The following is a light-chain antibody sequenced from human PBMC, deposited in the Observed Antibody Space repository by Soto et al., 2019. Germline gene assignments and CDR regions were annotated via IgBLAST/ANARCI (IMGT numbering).Light chain of an antibody. J-gene: IGKJ3*01. V-gene: IGKV1-39*01. CDR1: QSISNF. Sequence: DIQMTQSPSSLSASVGDRVTITCRASQSISNFLNWYQQKPGKAPNLLIYGASNLQSGVPSRFRGSGSGTDFTLTISSLQPEDFATYYCQQSHSPIFTFGPGTTVDIK. CDR3: QQSHSPIFT. CDR2: GAS.